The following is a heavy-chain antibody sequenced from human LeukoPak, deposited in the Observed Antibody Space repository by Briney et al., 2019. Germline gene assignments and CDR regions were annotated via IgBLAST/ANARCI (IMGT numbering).Heavy chain of an antibody. CDR2: ISYDGSNK. D-gene: IGHD3-22*01. V-gene: IGHV3-30*04. CDR3: AREYEDYYDSSGSFQH. CDR1: GFTFSSYA. J-gene: IGHJ1*01. Sequence: GGSLRLSCAASGFTFSSYAMHWVRQAPGKGLEWVAVISYDGSNKYYADSVKGRFTISRDNAKNSLYLQMNSLRVEDTAVYYCAREYEDYYDSSGSFQHWGQGTLVTVSS.